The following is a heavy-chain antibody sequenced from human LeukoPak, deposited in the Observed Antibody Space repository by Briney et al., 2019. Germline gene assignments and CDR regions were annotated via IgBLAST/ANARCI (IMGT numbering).Heavy chain of an antibody. D-gene: IGHD2-21*01. CDR2: IYYSGNT. CDR1: GASISSGTSY. Sequence: PSETLSLTCTVSGASISSGTSYWGWIRQAPGKGLEWVGRIYYSGNTYYNPSLKSRVTISVDTSTNRFSLKVTSVTAADTAVYYCARHKGSSHRGGGPLSGYYYMDVWGKGTTVTVSS. V-gene: IGHV4-39*01. J-gene: IGHJ6*03. CDR3: ARHKGSSHRGGGPLSGYYYMDV.